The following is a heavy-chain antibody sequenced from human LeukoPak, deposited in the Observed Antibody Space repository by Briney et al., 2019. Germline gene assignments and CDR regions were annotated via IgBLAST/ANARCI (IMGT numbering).Heavy chain of an antibody. D-gene: IGHD3-3*01. Sequence: SQTLSLTCAISGDSVSSNRAAWNWFRQSPSRGLEWLGRTYYTSKWYNDYAVSVRSRITVNPDTSKNQFSLHLNSVTPEDTAVYYCARQGFRRFDPWGQGTLVTVSS. CDR2: TYYTSKWYN. V-gene: IGHV6-1*01. J-gene: IGHJ5*02. CDR1: GDSVSSNRAA. CDR3: ARQGFRRFDP.